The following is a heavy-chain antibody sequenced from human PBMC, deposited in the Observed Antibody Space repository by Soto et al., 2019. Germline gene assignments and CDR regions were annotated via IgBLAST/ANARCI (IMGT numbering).Heavy chain of an antibody. CDR1: GYTFNSYF. V-gene: IGHV1-18*01. CDR2: ISAYNGNR. J-gene: IGHJ4*02. CDR3: ARHGPPLDY. Sequence: GASVKVSCKASGYTFNSYFISWVRQAPGQGLEWMGWISAYNGNRNYAQKFQGRVTMTTDTSTSTAYMELRSLRSDDTAVYNCARHGPPLDYWGQGTPVTVSS.